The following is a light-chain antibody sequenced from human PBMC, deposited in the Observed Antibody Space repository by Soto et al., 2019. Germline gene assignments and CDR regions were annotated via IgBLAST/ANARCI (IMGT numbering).Light chain of an antibody. CDR1: TNDVGGYNY. Sequence: QSVLTQPASVSGSPGQSITISCTGTTNDVGGYNYVSWYQQHPGKAPKLLIFEVSSRPSGVSNRFSGSKSGNTASLTISALQAEDEADYFCNSYTSSTSRPYAFGTGTKVTVL. J-gene: IGLJ1*01. CDR3: NSYTSSTSRPYA. CDR2: EVS. V-gene: IGLV2-14*01.